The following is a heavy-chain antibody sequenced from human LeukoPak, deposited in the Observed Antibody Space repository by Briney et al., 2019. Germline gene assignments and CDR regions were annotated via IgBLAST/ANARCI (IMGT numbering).Heavy chain of an antibody. J-gene: IGHJ4*02. Sequence: PSETLTLTCTVSGGSSSSYYWSWIRQPPGKGLEWIGYIYYSGSTNYNPSLKSRVTISVDTSKNQFSLKLSSVTAADTAVYYCASTVTTGGILYYFDYWGQGTLVTVSS. CDR1: GGSSSSYY. V-gene: IGHV4-59*01. CDR3: ASTVTTGGILYYFDY. D-gene: IGHD4-11*01. CDR2: IYYSGST.